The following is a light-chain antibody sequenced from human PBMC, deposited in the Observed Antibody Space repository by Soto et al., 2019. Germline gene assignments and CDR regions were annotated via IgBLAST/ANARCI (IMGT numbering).Light chain of an antibody. CDR1: GGDLRDSNY. V-gene: IGLV2-8*01. J-gene: IGLJ1*01. CDR3: LTGNKYRV. Sequence: QSALTQPPSASGSPGQSVTVSCTGIGGDLRDSNYVSWYQQHPGKAPKLIIYDVTKRPSGVPDRFSGSKSVNTASLTVSGLQAEDEADYFCLTGNKYRVFGTGTKVTVL. CDR2: DVT.